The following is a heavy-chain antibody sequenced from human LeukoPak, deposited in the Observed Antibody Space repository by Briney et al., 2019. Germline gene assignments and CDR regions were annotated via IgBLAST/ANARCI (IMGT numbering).Heavy chain of an antibody. D-gene: IGHD6-13*01. V-gene: IGHV1-2*04. CDR2: INPNSGGT. J-gene: IGHJ6*02. Sequence: WVSVTVSCKASGYTFTGYYMHWVRQAPGQGLEWMGWINPNSGGTNYAQKFQGWVTMTRDTSISTAYMELSRLRSDDTAVYYCARDYSSYYYYGMDVWGQGTTVTVSS. CDR3: ARDYSSYYYYGMDV. CDR1: GYTFTGYY.